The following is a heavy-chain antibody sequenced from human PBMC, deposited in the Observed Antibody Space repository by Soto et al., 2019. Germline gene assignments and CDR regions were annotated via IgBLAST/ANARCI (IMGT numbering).Heavy chain of an antibody. CDR1: GFTFSGSA. J-gene: IGHJ4*01. CDR2: IRSKANSYAT. D-gene: IGHD3-9*01. CDR3: TRLGRGYYDTPH. V-gene: IGHV3-73*01. Sequence: SLRLSCAASGFTFSGSAMHWVRQASGKVLEWVGRIRSKANSYATAYAASVKGRFTISRDDSKNTAYLQMNSLKTEDTAVYYCTRLGRGYYDTPHWGHGTMVNDSP.